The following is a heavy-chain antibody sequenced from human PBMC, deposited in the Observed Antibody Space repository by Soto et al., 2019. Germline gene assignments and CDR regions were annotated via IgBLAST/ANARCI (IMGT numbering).Heavy chain of an antibody. Sequence: GGSLRLSCAASGFTVSSNYMSWVRQAPGKGLEWVSVIYSGGSIYYADSVKGRFTISRHNSKNTLYNQMNSQRAEDTAVYYCARESRITIFGVVRYYYMDVWGKGTTVTVSS. V-gene: IGHV3-53*04. D-gene: IGHD3-3*01. CDR1: GFTVSSNY. J-gene: IGHJ6*03. CDR2: IYSGGSI. CDR3: ARESRITIFGVVRYYYMDV.